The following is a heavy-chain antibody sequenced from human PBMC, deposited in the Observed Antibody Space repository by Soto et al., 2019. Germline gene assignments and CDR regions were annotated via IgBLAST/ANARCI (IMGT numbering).Heavy chain of an antibody. Sequence: ASVKVSCKASGYTFTTYAMHWVRQAPGQRLEWMGWINAGNGNTKYSQKFQGRVTITTDTSTSTAYMELSSLRSEDTAVYYCATLYSNSAAYYYYGMDVWSQGTTVTVSS. V-gene: IGHV1-3*01. D-gene: IGHD6-6*01. CDR2: INAGNGNT. CDR1: GYTFTTYA. J-gene: IGHJ6*02. CDR3: ATLYSNSAAYYYYGMDV.